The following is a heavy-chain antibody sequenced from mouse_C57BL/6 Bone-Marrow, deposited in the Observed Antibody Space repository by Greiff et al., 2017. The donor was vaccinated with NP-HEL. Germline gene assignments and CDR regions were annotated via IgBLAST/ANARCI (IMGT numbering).Heavy chain of an antibody. Sequence: QVQLQQPGAELVKPGASVKLSCKASGYTFTSYWLHWVKQRPGQGLEWIGMIHPNSGSTNYNEKFKSKATLTVDKSSSTAYMQLSSLTSEDSAVYYCARYGLYYFDYWGQGTTLTVSS. CDR2: IHPNSGST. D-gene: IGHD1-1*01. V-gene: IGHV1-64*01. CDR3: ARYGLYYFDY. J-gene: IGHJ2*01. CDR1: GYTFTSYW.